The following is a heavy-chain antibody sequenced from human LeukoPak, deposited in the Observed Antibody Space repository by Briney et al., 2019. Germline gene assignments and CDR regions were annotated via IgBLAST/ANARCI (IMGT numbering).Heavy chain of an antibody. V-gene: IGHV3-21*04. CDR3: ARVVAGSHFDY. CDR1: GFTFSSYS. CDR2: ISSSSSYI. D-gene: IGHD2-15*01. Sequence: GGSLRLSCAASGFTFSSYSMNWVRQAPGKGLEWVSSISSSSSYIYYADSVKGRFTISRHNSKNTLYLQMNSLRAEDTAVYYCARVVAGSHFDYWGQGTLVTVSS. J-gene: IGHJ4*02.